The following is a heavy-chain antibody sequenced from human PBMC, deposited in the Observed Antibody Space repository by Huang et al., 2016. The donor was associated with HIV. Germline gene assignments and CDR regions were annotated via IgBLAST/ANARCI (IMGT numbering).Heavy chain of an antibody. CDR3: LKDQVGP. CDR1: GFPFSGYG. CDR2: MAYDGTTK. V-gene: IGHV3-30*02. Sequence: QVQLVESGGGVVQPGGSLRLSCATSGFPFSGYGLHWVRQTPGKGLEWLAFMAYDGTTKVYADSVEGRFTVSRDNSKSTLYLQMNSLRLEDTSIYYCLKDQVGPWGQGTLVTVSS. D-gene: IGHD3-10*01. J-gene: IGHJ5*02.